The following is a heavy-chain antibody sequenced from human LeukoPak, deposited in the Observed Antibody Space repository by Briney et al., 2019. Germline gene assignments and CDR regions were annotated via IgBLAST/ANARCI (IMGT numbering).Heavy chain of an antibody. D-gene: IGHD3-10*01. CDR1: GGSISSYY. V-gene: IGHV4-59*01. CDR3: ARGVAARGVCYMDV. CDR2: IYYSGST. J-gene: IGHJ6*03. Sequence: KPSETLSLTCTVSGGSISSYYWSWIRQPPGKGLEWIGYIYYSGSTNYNPSLKSRVTISVDTSKNQFSLKLSSVTAADTAVYYCARGVAARGVCYMDVWGKGTTVTVSS.